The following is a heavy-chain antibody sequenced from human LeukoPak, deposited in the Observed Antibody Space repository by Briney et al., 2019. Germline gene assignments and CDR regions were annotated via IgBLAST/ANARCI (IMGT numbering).Heavy chain of an antibody. CDR1: GFTFSAYA. CDR2: ISYDGSNK. CDR3: ARGPGPIAGAKNPFDI. V-gene: IGHV3-30*01. Sequence: PGGSLRLSCAASGFTFSAYAMHWVRQAPGKGLEWVAVISYDGSNKYYADSVKGRFTISGDKSKDTLYLQMNSLRPEDTAVYYCARGPGPIAGAKNPFDIWGQGIMVTVSS. J-gene: IGHJ3*02. D-gene: IGHD1-26*01.